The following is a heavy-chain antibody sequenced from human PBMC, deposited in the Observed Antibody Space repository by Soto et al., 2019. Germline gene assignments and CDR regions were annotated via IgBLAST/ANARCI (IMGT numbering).Heavy chain of an antibody. V-gene: IGHV3-33*01. CDR1: GFTFSNYG. CDR3: ARDDEYWGNGTDV. J-gene: IGHJ6*02. Sequence: QVQLVESGGGVVQPGRSLRLSCAASGFTFSNYGMHWVRQAPGKGLEWVAVILNDGSNRYHADSVKDRFTISRDNSKNTLYLQMNSLRAEDTAVYYCARDDEYWGNGTDVWGQGTTVTVS. D-gene: IGHD3-16*01. CDR2: ILNDGSNR.